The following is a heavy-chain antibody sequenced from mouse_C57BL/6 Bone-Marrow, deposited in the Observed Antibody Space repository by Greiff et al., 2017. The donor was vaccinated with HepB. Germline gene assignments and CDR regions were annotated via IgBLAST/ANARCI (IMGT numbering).Heavy chain of an antibody. Sequence: QVQLLQPGAELVKPGASVKMSCKASGYTFTSYWITWVKQRPGQGLEWIGDIYPGSGSTNYNEKFKSKATLTVDTSSSTAYMQLSSLTSEDSAVYYCARWGKFDYDMDYWGQGTSVTVSS. V-gene: IGHV1-55*01. CDR1: GYTFTSYW. CDR3: ARWGKFDYDMDY. CDR2: IYPGSGST. J-gene: IGHJ4*01.